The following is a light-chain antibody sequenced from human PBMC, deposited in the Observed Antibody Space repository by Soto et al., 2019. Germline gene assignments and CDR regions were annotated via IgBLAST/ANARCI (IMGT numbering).Light chain of an antibody. CDR2: DVS. CDR1: SSDVGTYDF. V-gene: IGLV2-11*01. J-gene: IGLJ1*01. CDR3: CLYAVTFYV. Sequence: QSVLTQPRSVSGSPGQSVTISCTGTSSDVGTYDFVSWYQQHPGKAPRLMIFDVSERPSGVPDRFSGSKSGNTASLTISGLQAEDEADYYCCLYAVTFYVCGTGTKLTVL.